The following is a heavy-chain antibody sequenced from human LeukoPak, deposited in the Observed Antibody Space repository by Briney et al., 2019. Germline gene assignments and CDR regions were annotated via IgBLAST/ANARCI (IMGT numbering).Heavy chain of an antibody. CDR2: IKQDGSEK. Sequence: SGGSLRLSCAAPGFTFSNNWMSWVRQGPGKGLEWVANIKQDGSEKYYVHSVKGRYTISRDKATNSLYLQMSSLRAEDAAVYYGAGARGYSSGWGWFDPWGQGTLVTVSS. D-gene: IGHD6-19*01. J-gene: IGHJ5*02. CDR1: GFTFSNNW. V-gene: IGHV3-7*04. CDR3: AGARGYSSGWGWFDP.